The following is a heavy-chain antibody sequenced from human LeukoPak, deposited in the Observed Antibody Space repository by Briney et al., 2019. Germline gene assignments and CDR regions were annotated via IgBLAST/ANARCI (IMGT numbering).Heavy chain of an antibody. Sequence: GGSLRLSCAASGFTFSTYSMNWVRQAPGKGLEWVSYISSSSSTIYYADSVKGRFTISRDNANTSLYLQMTSLRAQDTAVYYCARLGGNLRWLSFDYWGQGPLVTVSS. V-gene: IGHV3-48*01. CDR2: ISSSSSTI. D-gene: IGHD3-22*01. J-gene: IGHJ4*02. CDR3: ARLGGNLRWLSFDY. CDR1: GFTFSTYS.